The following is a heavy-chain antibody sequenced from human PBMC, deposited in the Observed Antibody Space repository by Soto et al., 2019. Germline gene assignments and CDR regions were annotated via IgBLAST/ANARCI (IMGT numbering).Heavy chain of an antibody. V-gene: IGHV3-30*18. Sequence: GGSLRLSCAASGFTFSSYGMHWVRQAPGKGLEWVAVISYDGSNKYYADSVKGRFTISRDNSKNTLYLQMNSLRAEDTAVYYCAKDRWDSSSPFDYWGQGTLVTVSS. CDR1: GFTFSSYG. CDR3: AKDRWDSSSPFDY. CDR2: ISYDGSNK. D-gene: IGHD6-13*01. J-gene: IGHJ4*02.